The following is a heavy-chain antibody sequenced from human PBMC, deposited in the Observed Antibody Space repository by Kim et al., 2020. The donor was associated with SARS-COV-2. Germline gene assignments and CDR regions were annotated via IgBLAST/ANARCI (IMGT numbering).Heavy chain of an antibody. CDR3: ARLTHCFATRGYSYYYG. CDR2: ISSSGSNI. J-gene: IGHJ6*01. Sequence: GGSLRLSCAASGFTFSSYSMSWVRQAPGKGLEWVSSISSSGSNIYYADSVKGRFTISRDNAKNTLYLQMNSLRAEDTAVYFCARLTHCFATRGYSYYYG. D-gene: IGHD2-15*01. V-gene: IGHV3-21*01. CDR1: GFTFSSYS.